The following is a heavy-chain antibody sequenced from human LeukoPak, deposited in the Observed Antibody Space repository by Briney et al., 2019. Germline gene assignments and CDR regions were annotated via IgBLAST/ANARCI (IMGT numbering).Heavy chain of an antibody. Sequence: GASVKVSCKASGYTFTGYYMLWVRQAPGQGLEWMGWINPNSGGTNYAQKFQGRVTMTRDTSISTGYMELSRLRSDDTAVYYCATLVIAVAGGFGDYWGQGTLVTVSS. J-gene: IGHJ4*02. D-gene: IGHD6-19*01. V-gene: IGHV1-2*02. CDR3: ATLVIAVAGGFGDY. CDR2: INPNSGGT. CDR1: GYTFTGYY.